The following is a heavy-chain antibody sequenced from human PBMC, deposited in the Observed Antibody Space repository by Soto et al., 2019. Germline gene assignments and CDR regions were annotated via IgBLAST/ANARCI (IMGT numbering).Heavy chain of an antibody. CDR2: VYDTGDT. CDR3: VRQGIDYLHGLVDV. D-gene: IGHD4-17*01. Sequence: QVQLQQSGPRLVKPSETLSLTCTVSSGPDRSHNWGWIRQPPGRGLEWIGYVYDTGDTAYNPSLRGRVTISADTSTNDISLTLNSVTAADPAVYYCVRQGIDYLHGLVDVWGQGTTVSVSS. J-gene: IGHJ6*02. V-gene: IGHV4-59*08. CDR1: SGPDRSHN.